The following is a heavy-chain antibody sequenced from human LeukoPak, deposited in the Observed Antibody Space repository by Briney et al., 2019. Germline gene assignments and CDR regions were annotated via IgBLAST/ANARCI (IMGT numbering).Heavy chain of an antibody. CDR3: AKDPHIVVVTATFDY. CDR1: GFTFSSYA. Sequence: GGSLRLSCAASGFTFSSYAMSWVRQAPGKGLEWVSAISGSGGSTYYADSVKGRFTISRDNSKNTLYLQMNSLRAEDTAVYYCAKDPHIVVVTATFDYWGQGTLVTVSS. CDR2: ISGSGGST. D-gene: IGHD2-21*02. J-gene: IGHJ4*02. V-gene: IGHV3-23*01.